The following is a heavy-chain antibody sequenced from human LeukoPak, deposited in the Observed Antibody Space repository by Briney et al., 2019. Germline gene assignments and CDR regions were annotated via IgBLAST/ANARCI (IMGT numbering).Heavy chain of an antibody. CDR2: ISSNGGST. Sequence: GGSLRLSCSASGFTFSSYAMHWVRQAPGKRLEYVSAISSNGGSTYYADSVKGRFTISRYNSKNTLYLQMSRLRAEDTAVYYCVTGSSWYIYYGMDVWGQGTTVSVCS. CDR3: VTGSSWYIYYGMDV. CDR1: GFTFSSYA. D-gene: IGHD6-13*01. V-gene: IGHV3-64*03. J-gene: IGHJ6*02.